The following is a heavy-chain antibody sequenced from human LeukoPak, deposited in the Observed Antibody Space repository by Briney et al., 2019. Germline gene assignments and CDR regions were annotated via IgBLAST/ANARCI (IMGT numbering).Heavy chain of an antibody. D-gene: IGHD3-22*01. CDR2: ISSSSSTI. J-gene: IGHJ6*02. CDR3: ARDYYDSTWYAAYYYGMDV. CDR1: GFTFSSYS. V-gene: IGHV3-48*04. Sequence: GGSLRLSCAASGFTFSSYSMNWVRQAPGKGLEWVSYISSSSSTIYYADSVKGRFTISRDNAKNSLYLQMNSLRAEDTAVYYCARDYYDSTWYAAYYYGMDVWGQGTTVTVSS.